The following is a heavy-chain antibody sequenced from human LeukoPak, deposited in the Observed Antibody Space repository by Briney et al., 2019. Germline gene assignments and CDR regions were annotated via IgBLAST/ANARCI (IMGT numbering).Heavy chain of an antibody. CDR3: ASCFTDGNCEY. CDR2: IYSGGNT. V-gene: IGHV3-66*01. J-gene: IGHJ4*02. D-gene: IGHD2-21*01. CDR1: GFTVSTYY. Sequence: GGSLRLSRAASGFTVSTYYVSSVRQAPGKGPVWVSVIYSGGNTYYADFVKARFTISRDNSKNTVYLQMNSLRAEDTAVYYCASCFTDGNCEYWGQGTLVTVSS.